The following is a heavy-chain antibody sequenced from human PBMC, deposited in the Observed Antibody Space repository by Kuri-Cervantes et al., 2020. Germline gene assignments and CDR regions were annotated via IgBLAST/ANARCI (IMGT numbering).Heavy chain of an antibody. J-gene: IGHJ3*02. CDR2: ISYDGSNK. V-gene: IGHV3-30-3*01. Sequence: GESLKISCAASGFTFSSYAMHWVRQAPGKGLEWVAVISYDGSNKYYADSVKGRFTISRDNSKNTLYLQMNSLRAEDTAVYYCATRPVLLWFGDAFDIWGQGTMV. CDR3: ATRPVLLWFGDAFDI. CDR1: GFTFSSYA. D-gene: IGHD3-10*01.